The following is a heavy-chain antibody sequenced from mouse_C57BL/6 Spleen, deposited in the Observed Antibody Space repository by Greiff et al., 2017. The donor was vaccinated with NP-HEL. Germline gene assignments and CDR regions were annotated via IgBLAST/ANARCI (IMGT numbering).Heavy chain of an antibody. V-gene: IGHV5-4*03. Sequence: EVMLVESGGGLVKPGGSLKLSCAASGFTFSSYAMSWVRQTPEKRLEWVATISDGGSYTYYPDNVKGRFTISRDNAKNNLYLQMSHLQSEETAMYYCASLYYGNYDDVWGTGTTVTVSS. CDR1: GFTFSSYA. J-gene: IGHJ1*03. CDR2: ISDGGSYT. D-gene: IGHD2-1*01. CDR3: ASLYYGNYDDV.